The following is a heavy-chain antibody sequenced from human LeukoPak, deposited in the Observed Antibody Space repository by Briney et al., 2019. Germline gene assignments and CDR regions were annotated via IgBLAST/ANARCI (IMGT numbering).Heavy chain of an antibody. J-gene: IGHJ5*02. CDR1: GYTFTGYY. CDR2: INPNSGGT. D-gene: IGHD3-10*01. V-gene: IGHV1-2*02. CDR3: ARDGRLGDYYGSGSYPNWFDP. Sequence: ASVKVSCKASGYTFTGYYMHWVRQAPGQGLEWMGWINPNSGGTNYAQKFQGRVTMTRDTSISTAYMELRSLRSDDTAVYYCARDGRLGDYYGSGSYPNWFDPWGQGTLVTVSS.